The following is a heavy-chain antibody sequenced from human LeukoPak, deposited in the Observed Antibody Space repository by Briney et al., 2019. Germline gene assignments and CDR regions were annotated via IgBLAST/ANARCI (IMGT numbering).Heavy chain of an antibody. D-gene: IGHD2-2*01. J-gene: IGHJ4*02. Sequence: ASVKVSCKASGYSFSTCDINWVRQAAGQGLEWMGWMNPNSGNTGYAQKFQGRVTMTRDTSISTAYMELSSLGSEDTAVYYCARDYCSSTSCLFDYWGQGTLVTVSS. CDR3: ARDYCSSTSCLFDY. CDR1: GYSFSTCD. V-gene: IGHV1-8*01. CDR2: MNPNSGNT.